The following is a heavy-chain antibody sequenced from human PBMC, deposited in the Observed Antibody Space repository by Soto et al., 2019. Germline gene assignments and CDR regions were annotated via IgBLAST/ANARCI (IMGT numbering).Heavy chain of an antibody. V-gene: IGHV4-39*01. CDR3: ARQDVRAWGRFDP. CDR2: IYYSGIT. J-gene: IGHJ5*02. Sequence: SETLSLTCTVSGGSVSSSTYYWGRIRQPPGKGLEWIGTIYYSGITYYNPSLQSRVTISVDTSKNQFSLRLSFVTAADAALYFCARQDVRAWGRFDPWGQGALVTVSS. CDR1: GGSVSSSTYY. D-gene: IGHD7-27*01.